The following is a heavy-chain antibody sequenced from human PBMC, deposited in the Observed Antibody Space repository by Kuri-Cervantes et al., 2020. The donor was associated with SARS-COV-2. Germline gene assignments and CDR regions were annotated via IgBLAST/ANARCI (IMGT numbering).Heavy chain of an antibody. CDR3: AREGNPAWNMDV. CDR2: ISSSSSYI. V-gene: IGHV3-21*01. Sequence: GESLKISCAASGFTFSSYSMNWVRQAPGKGLEWVSSISSSSSYIYYADSVKGRFTISRDNAKNSLYLQMNSLRAEDTAVYYCAREGNPAWNMDVWGKGTTVTVSS. J-gene: IGHJ6*03. CDR1: GFTFSSYS. D-gene: IGHD4-23*01.